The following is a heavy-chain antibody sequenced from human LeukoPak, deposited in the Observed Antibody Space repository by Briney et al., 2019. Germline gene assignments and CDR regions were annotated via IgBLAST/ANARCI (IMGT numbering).Heavy chain of an antibody. CDR3: ARGYSSSSHYYYYYYMDV. D-gene: IGHD6-6*01. V-gene: IGHV4-31*03. J-gene: IGHJ6*03. CDR2: IYYSGST. Sequence: SETLSVTCTVSGGSISSGGYYWSWIRQHPGKGLEWIGYIYYSGSTYYNPSLKSRVTISVDTSKNQFSLKLSSVTAADTAVYYCARGYSSSSHYYYYYYMDVWGKGTTVTVSS. CDR1: GGSISSGGYY.